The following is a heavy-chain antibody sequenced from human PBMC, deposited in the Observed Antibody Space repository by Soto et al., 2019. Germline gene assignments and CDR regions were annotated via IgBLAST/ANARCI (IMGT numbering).Heavy chain of an antibody. CDR3: ARQPGSRSSI. V-gene: IGHV3-21*01. CDR2: ISSGSTYI. CDR1: GFIFRSYS. Sequence: GGSLRLSCGASGFIFRSYSMNWGRQAPGEGLEWVSSISSGSTYIYYADSVKGRFTLSRDNTKNSLYLQMNSLRAEDTAVYYCARQPGSRSSICGQGSLVPVSS. J-gene: IGHJ4*02. D-gene: IGHD6-6*01.